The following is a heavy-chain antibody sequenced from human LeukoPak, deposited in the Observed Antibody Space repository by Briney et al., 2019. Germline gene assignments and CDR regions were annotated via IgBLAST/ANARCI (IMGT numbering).Heavy chain of an antibody. Sequence: ASVKVSCKASGYTFTGYYMHWVRQAPGQGLEWMGWINPNSGGTNYVQKFQGWVTMTRDTSISTVYMELSGLRSDDTAVYYCAREAGRYSSNIDWFDPWGQGTLVTVSS. V-gene: IGHV1-2*04. CDR3: AREAGRYSSNIDWFDP. J-gene: IGHJ5*02. D-gene: IGHD6-13*01. CDR1: GYTFTGYY. CDR2: INPNSGGT.